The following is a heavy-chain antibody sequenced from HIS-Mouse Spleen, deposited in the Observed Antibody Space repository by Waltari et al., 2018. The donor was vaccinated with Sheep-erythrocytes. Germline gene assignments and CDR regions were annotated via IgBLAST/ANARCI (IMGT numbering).Heavy chain of an antibody. CDR1: GFTFSSYA. V-gene: IGHV3-30-3*01. CDR2: ISYDGSNK. J-gene: IGHJ3*02. Sequence: QVQLVESGGGVVQPGRSLRLYCAASGFTFSSYAMHWVRQVPGKGLEWVAVISYDGSNKYYADSVKGRFTISRDNSKNTLYLQMNSLRAEDTAVYYCARGAFDIWGQGTMVTVSS. CDR3: ARGAFDI.